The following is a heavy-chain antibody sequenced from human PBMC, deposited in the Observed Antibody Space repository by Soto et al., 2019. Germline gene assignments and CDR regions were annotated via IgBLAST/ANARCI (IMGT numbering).Heavy chain of an antibody. CDR3: ASCPKNCITSSPCCLFFDY. CDR1: GYTLTSYY. Sequence: ASVKVSCKASGYTLTSYYMHWVRQAPGQGLEWMGIINPSGGSTNYAQKFQGRVTLTRDTSASTAYMELSSLRSEDTAVYYCASCPKNCITSSPCCLFFDYWGQGTLVTVSS. D-gene: IGHD3-10*01. V-gene: IGHV1-46*01. CDR2: INPSGGST. J-gene: IGHJ4*02.